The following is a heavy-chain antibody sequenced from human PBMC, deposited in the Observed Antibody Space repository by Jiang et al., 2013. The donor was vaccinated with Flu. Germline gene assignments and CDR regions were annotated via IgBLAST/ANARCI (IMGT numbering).Heavy chain of an antibody. CDR1: GGSISSYY. V-gene: IGHV4-59*01. Sequence: LLKPSETLSLTCTVSGGSISSYYWSWIRQPPGKGLEWIGYIYYSGSTNYNPSLKSRVTISVDTSKNQFSLKLSSVTAADTAVYYCAREQRYYDILTGSTRQPYYGMDVWGQGTTVTVSS. D-gene: IGHD3-9*01. J-gene: IGHJ6*02. CDR3: AREQRYYDILTGSTRQPYYGMDV. CDR2: IYYSGST.